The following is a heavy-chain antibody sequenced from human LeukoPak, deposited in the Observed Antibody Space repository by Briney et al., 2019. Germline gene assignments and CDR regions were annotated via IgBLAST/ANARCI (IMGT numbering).Heavy chain of an antibody. Sequence: PGRSLRLSCAASGFTFSNYGMHWVRQAPGKGLEWVAVIWYDGSNKYYADSVKGRFTISRDNSKNTLYLQMNSLRAEDTAVYYCAGGIAVAGDAFDIWGQGTMVTVSS. CDR3: AGGIAVAGDAFDI. V-gene: IGHV3-33*01. CDR2: IWYDGSNK. CDR1: GFTFSNYG. J-gene: IGHJ3*02. D-gene: IGHD6-19*01.